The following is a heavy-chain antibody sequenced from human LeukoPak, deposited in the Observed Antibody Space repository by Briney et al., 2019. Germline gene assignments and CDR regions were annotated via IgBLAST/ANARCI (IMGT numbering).Heavy chain of an antibody. Sequence: PGGSLRLSCAASGFTFSSYGMHWVRQAPGKGLEWVAVISYDGSNKYYADSVKGRFTVSRDNSKNTLYLQMNSLRAEDTAVYYCAKNPRSSAFDIWGQGTMVTVSS. CDR1: GFTFSSYG. V-gene: IGHV3-30*18. J-gene: IGHJ3*02. CDR2: ISYDGSNK. CDR3: AKNPRSSAFDI.